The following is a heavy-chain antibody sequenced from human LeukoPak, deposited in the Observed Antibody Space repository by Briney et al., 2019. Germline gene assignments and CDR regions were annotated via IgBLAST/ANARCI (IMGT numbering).Heavy chain of an antibody. CDR1: GGSFSGYY. V-gene: IGHV4-34*01. CDR3: ARSYCSSTSCYWFDP. CDR2: INHSVST. Sequence: SETLSLTCAVYGGSFSGYYWSWIRQPPGKGLEWIGEINHSVSTNYNPSLKSRVTISVDTSKNQFSLKLSSVTAADTAVYYCARSYCSSTSCYWFDPWGQGTLVTVSS. D-gene: IGHD2-2*01. J-gene: IGHJ5*02.